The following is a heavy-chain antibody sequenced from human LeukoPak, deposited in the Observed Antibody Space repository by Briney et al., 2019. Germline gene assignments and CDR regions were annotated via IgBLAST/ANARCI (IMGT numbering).Heavy chain of an antibody. Sequence: QPGASLRLSCAASGFTFSSNAMSWVRQAPGKGLEWVSGISGSGVSTYYADSVKGRFTISRDNSKNTLYLQMNSLRAEDTAVYYCAKVALNYDSSGYYLHWGQGTLVTVSS. J-gene: IGHJ4*02. CDR1: GFTFSSNA. CDR3: AKVALNYDSSGYYLH. CDR2: ISGSGVST. V-gene: IGHV3-23*01. D-gene: IGHD3-22*01.